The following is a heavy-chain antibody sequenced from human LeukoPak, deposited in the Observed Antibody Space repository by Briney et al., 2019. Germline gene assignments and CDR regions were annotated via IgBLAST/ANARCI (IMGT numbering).Heavy chain of an antibody. D-gene: IGHD3-16*02. CDR3: ARCDYVWGSYQV. V-gene: IGHV1-2*02. Sequence: ASVKVSCKASGYTFTGYYMHWVRQAPGQGLEWMGWINPNSGGTNYAQKFQGRVTMTRDTSISTAYMELSRLRSDDTAVYYCARCDYVWGSYQVWGQGTMVTVSS. J-gene: IGHJ3*01. CDR1: GYTFTGYY. CDR2: INPNSGGT.